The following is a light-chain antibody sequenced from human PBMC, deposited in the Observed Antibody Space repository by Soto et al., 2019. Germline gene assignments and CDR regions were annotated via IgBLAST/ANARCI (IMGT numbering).Light chain of an antibody. CDR3: CSYAGSSTFV. CDR1: SSDVGSYNL. V-gene: IGLV2-23*01. CDR2: EGS. Sequence: QSALTQPASVSGSPGQSITISCTGTSSDVGSYNLVSWYQQHPGKAPKLMIYEGSTRPSGVSNRFSGSKSGNTASLTISGPQAEDEAEYYCCSYAGSSTFVFGTGTKLTVL. J-gene: IGLJ1*01.